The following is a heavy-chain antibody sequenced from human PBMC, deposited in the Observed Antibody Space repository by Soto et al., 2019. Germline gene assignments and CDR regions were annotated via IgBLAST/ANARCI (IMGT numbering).Heavy chain of an antibody. CDR3: ARDRQATMAFDI. J-gene: IGHJ3*02. CDR1: GGTFSSYA. V-gene: IGHV1-69*13. CDR2: IIPIFGTA. D-gene: IGHD5-12*01. Sequence: SVKVSCKASGGTFSSYAISWVRQAPGQGLEWMGGIIPIFGTANYAQKFQGRVTITADESTSTAYMELSSLRSEDTAVYYCARDRQATMAFDIWGQGTMVTVS.